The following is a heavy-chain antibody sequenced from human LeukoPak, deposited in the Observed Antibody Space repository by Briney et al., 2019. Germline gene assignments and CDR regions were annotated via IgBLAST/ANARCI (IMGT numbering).Heavy chain of an antibody. Sequence: ASVKVSYKGSGYTFTTYGISWVRHAPGQGLEWMGWISTYNGDTKYAQKLQGRVTMTRDTSTNTAYTELRSLRSDDTAVYYCARDPSNTSGRYIFFDFWGPGTLVAVSS. CDR2: ISTYNGDT. J-gene: IGHJ4*02. V-gene: IGHV1-18*01. D-gene: IGHD6-25*01. CDR3: ARDPSNTSGRYIFFDF. CDR1: GYTFTTYG.